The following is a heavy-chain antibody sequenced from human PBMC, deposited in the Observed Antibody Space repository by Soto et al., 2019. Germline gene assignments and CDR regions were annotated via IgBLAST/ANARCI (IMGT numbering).Heavy chain of an antibody. V-gene: IGHV1-69*13. CDR3: ARARGYSYGSVSSWFDP. CDR1: GGTFSSYA. Sequence: ASVKVSCKASGGTFSSYAISWVRQAPGQGLEWMGGIIPIFGIANYAQKFQGRVTITADESTSTAYMELSSLRSEDTAVYYCARARGYSYGSVSSWFDPWGQGTLVTVSS. D-gene: IGHD5-18*01. J-gene: IGHJ5*02. CDR2: IIPIFGIA.